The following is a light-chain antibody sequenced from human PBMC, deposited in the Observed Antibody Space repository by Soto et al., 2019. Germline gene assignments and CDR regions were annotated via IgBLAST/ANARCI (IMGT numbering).Light chain of an antibody. CDR1: QSVGRS. J-gene: IGKJ4*01. Sequence: IVMPQSPATLSVSPGERATISCRASQSVGRSLAWYQQTPGQAPRLLIYGTSARATGIPATFSGSGSGTEFTLTISSLQSEDFAVYYCQQYDNWPSFTFGGGTKVEIK. CDR2: GTS. CDR3: QQYDNWPSFT. V-gene: IGKV3-15*01.